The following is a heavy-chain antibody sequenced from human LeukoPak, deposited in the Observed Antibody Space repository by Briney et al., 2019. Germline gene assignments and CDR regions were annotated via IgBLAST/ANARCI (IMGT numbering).Heavy chain of an antibody. J-gene: IGHJ4*02. CDR2: MNPHSGNT. D-gene: IGHD1-26*01. CDR1: GHTFNSYD. Sequence: ASVKVSCKTSGHTFNSYDINWVRQTTGQGLEWMGWMNPHSGNTDYAQKLQGRVTITRNTSISTVYMELTSLRAEDTAVYYCARIIGISGTYPTDYWGQGTLVTVSS. V-gene: IGHV1-8*01. CDR3: ARIIGISGTYPTDY.